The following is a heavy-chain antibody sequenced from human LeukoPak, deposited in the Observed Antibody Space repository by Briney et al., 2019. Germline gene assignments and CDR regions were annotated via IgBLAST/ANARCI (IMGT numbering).Heavy chain of an antibody. CDR3: ARGYSGSSNVFDY. CDR1: GFTFSSYA. V-gene: IGHV3-64*01. CDR2: ISSNGGST. D-gene: IGHD1-26*01. J-gene: IGHJ4*02. Sequence: GGSLRLSCAASGFTFSSYAMHWVRQAPGKGLEYVSAISSNGGSTYYANSVKGRFTISRDNSKNTLYLQMGSLRAEDMAVYYCARGYSGSSNVFDYWGQGTPVTVSS.